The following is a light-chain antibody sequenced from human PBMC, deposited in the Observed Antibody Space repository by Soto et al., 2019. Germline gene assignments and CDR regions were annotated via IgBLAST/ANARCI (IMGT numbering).Light chain of an antibody. CDR2: EVS. V-gene: IGLV2-14*01. Sequence: QSALTQPASVSGSPGQSITISCTGTSSDVGGYNYVSWYQHHPGKVPKLMIYEVSNRPSGVSNRFSGSKSGNTASLTIRRVEAGDEADYYCQVWDSNSDHPGVVFGGGTQLTVL. CDR3: QVWDSNSDHPGVV. J-gene: IGLJ2*01. CDR1: SSDVGGYNY.